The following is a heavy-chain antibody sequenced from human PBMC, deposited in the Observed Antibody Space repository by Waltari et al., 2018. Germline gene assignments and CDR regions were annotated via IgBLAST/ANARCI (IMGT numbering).Heavy chain of an antibody. CDR3: ARECSGGSCYSKGGY. CDR2: IDHSGST. V-gene: IGHV4-38-2*02. J-gene: IGHJ4*02. CDR1: GYSISSGYY. Sequence: QVQLQESGPGLVKPSETLSLTCAVSGYSISSGYYWGWIRQPPGKGLEWIGSIDHSGSTYYNPSLKSRVTISVDTSKNQFSLKLSSVTAADTAVYDCARECSGGSCYSKGGYWGQGTLVTVSS. D-gene: IGHD2-15*01.